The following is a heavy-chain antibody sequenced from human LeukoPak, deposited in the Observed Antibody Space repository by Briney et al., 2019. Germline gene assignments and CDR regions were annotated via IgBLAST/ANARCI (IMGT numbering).Heavy chain of an antibody. CDR3: AGGVRLLRYLGH. V-gene: IGHV4-34*01. J-gene: IGHJ4*02. CDR2: INHSGST. CDR1: GRSLSGYY. Sequence: SETLSLTCAVYGRSLSGYYWSWIRQPPGKGLEWIGEINHSGSTNYNRSLKSRVTISVDTSKNQFSLRLSSVTAADTAVYYCAGGVRLLRYLGHWGQKTLVTVSS. D-gene: IGHD3-9*01.